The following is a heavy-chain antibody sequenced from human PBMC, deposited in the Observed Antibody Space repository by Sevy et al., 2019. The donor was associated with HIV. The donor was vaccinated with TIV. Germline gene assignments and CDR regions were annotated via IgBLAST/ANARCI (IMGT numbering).Heavy chain of an antibody. J-gene: IGHJ6*02. CDR1: GFTFSNYA. V-gene: IGHV3-23*01. D-gene: IGHD4-4*01. CDR3: AKVLSVTFSYWYGLDV. Sequence: GGSLRLSCAASGFTFSNYAMNWVRQAPGKGLESISSISNNGDRTYYIDSVRGRLPISRDNSKNMLYLQMHGLRAEDAATYYCAKVLSVTFSYWYGLDVWGQGTTVTVSS. CDR2: ISNNGDRT.